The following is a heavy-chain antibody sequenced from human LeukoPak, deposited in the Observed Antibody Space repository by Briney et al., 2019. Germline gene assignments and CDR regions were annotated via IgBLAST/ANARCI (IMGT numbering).Heavy chain of an antibody. CDR2: INPNSGCT. V-gene: IGHV1-2*02. CDR3: ATQATSGWTCS. CDR1: GYTFTGYY. D-gene: IGHD6-19*01. Sequence: GASVKVSCKASGYTFTGYYMHWVRQAPGQRPEWMGWINPNSGCTNYAQKFQGRITMTRDTSLSTVYMELSRLRSDDTAVYYCATQATSGWTCSWGQGTLVTVSS. J-gene: IGHJ5*02.